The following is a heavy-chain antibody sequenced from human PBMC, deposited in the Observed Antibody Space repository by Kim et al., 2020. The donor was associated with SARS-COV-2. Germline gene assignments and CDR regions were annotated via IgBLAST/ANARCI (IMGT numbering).Heavy chain of an antibody. Sequence: SETLSLTCTVSGGSISSGGYYWSWIRQHPGKGLEWIGYIYYSGSTYYNPSLKSRVTISVDTSKNQFSLKLSSVTAADTAVYYCARDGHYYDSSGYLLTYFDYWGQGTLVTVSS. V-gene: IGHV4-31*03. CDR1: GGSISSGGYY. D-gene: IGHD3-22*01. CDR2: IYYSGST. CDR3: ARDGHYYDSSGYLLTYFDY. J-gene: IGHJ4*02.